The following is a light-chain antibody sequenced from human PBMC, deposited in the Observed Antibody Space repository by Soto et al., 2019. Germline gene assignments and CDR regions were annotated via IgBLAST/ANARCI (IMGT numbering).Light chain of an antibody. CDR3: QTWGTGIGV. CDR1: SGHSSYA. J-gene: IGLJ2*01. V-gene: IGLV4-69*01. Sequence: QPVLTQSPSASASLGASVKLTCTLSSGHSSYAIAWHQQQPEKGPRYLMKLNXXXXXXXXXXXXXRFSGSSSGAEHYLTXXXXXXXXXXXYYCQTWGTGIGVFGGGTKLTVL. CDR2: LNXXXXX.